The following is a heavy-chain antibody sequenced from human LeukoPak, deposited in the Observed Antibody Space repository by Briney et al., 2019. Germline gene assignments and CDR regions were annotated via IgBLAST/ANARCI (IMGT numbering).Heavy chain of an antibody. Sequence: RGSLRLSCVASGFTFSSYGMHWVRQAPGKGLGWVAVIWYDGTNKYYADSVKGRFTISRDSSKNTLYLQMNSLRAEDTAVYYCARAAYDNSGYLTLWGQGTLVTVSS. CDR1: GFTFSSYG. CDR2: IWYDGTNK. J-gene: IGHJ4*02. D-gene: IGHD3-22*01. CDR3: ARAAYDNSGYLTL. V-gene: IGHV3-33*01.